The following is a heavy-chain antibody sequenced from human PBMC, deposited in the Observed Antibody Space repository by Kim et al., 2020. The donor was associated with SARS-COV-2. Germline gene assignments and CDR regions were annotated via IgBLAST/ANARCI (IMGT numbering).Heavy chain of an antibody. CDR3: ARGPPTDYDYWDC. D-gene: IGHD3-16*01. Sequence: GGSLRLSCAASGFTFTNYAMSWVRQAPGKGLEWVSSFYGSGDSTYYADSVKGRFTISRDNSKNTLYLQMNSLRVEDTAVYYCARGPPTDYDYWDCWGQGTLVTVSS. V-gene: IGHV3-23*01. J-gene: IGHJ4*02. CDR1: GFTFTNYA. CDR2: FYGSGDST.